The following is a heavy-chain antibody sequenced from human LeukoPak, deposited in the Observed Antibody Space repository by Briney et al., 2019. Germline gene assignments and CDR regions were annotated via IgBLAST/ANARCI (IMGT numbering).Heavy chain of an antibody. Sequence: SETLSLTCTVSGGSISSYYWSWIRQPPGKGLEWIGYIDYSGSTNYNPSLKSRVTISVDTSKNQFSLKLSSVTAADTAVYYCASRMDVWGKGTTVTVSS. CDR2: IDYSGST. CDR3: ASRMDV. CDR1: GGSISSYY. V-gene: IGHV4-59*01. J-gene: IGHJ6*04.